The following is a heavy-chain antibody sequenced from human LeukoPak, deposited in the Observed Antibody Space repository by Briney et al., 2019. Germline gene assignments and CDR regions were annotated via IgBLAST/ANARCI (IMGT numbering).Heavy chain of an antibody. CDR2: IYTSGST. CDR1: GGSISSYY. Sequence: SETLSLTCTVSGGSISSYYWSWLRQPAGKGPEWIGRIYTSGSTNYNPSLKSRVTISVDTSKNQFSLKLSSVTAADTAVYYCAGVVRGYSYGYADYWGQGTLVTVSS. J-gene: IGHJ4*02. D-gene: IGHD5-18*01. V-gene: IGHV4-4*07. CDR3: AGVVRGYSYGYADY.